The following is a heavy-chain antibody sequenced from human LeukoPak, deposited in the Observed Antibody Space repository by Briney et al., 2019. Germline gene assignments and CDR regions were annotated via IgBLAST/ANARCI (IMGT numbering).Heavy chain of an antibody. CDR3: TTDMTTVTIY. CDR1: GFTFSNYA. CDR2: ISGSGGST. D-gene: IGHD4-17*01. V-gene: IGHV3-23*01. Sequence: PGASLRLSCAASGFTFSNYAMSWVRQAPGKGLEWVSAISGSGGSTYYADSVKGRFTISRDNSKNTLYLQMNSLRAEDTAVYYCTTDMTTVTIYWGQGTLVTVSS. J-gene: IGHJ4*02.